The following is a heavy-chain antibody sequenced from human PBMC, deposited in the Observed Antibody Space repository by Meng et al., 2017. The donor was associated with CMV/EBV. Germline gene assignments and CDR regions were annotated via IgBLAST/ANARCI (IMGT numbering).Heavy chain of an antibody. V-gene: IGHV3-30-3*01. CDR3: ARFPYYDFWSGYYTWVGGPPNSIDY. D-gene: IGHD3-3*01. J-gene: IGHJ4*02. Sequence: GGSLRLSCAASGFTFSSYAMHWVRQAPGKGLEWVAVISYDGSNKYYADSMKGRFTISRDNSKNTLYLQMNSLRAEDTAVYYCARFPYYDFWSGYYTWVGGPPNSIDYWGQGTLVTVSS. CDR1: GFTFSSYA. CDR2: ISYDGSNK.